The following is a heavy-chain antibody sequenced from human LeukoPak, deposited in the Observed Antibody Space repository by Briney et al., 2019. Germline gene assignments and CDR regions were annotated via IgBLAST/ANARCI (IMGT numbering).Heavy chain of an antibody. CDR3: ASDSSSSPAYYHYYMDA. D-gene: IGHD6-13*01. CDR2: ITTTSSYI. V-gene: IGHV3-21*01. CDR1: GFTFSSYS. Sequence: GGSLRLSCAASGFTFSSYSMNWVRQAPGKGLEWVSSITTTSSYIYYADSVKGRFTISRDNAKSSLFLQMNSLRAEDTGVYYCASDSSSSPAYYHYYMDAWGKGTTVTVSS. J-gene: IGHJ6*03.